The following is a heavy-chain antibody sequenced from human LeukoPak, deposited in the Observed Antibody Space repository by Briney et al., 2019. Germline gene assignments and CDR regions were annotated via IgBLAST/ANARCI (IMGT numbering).Heavy chain of an antibody. V-gene: IGHV3-23*01. Sequence: GGSLRLSCAASGFTLSTYAMSWVRQTPGKGLEWVAATSSSDAGTYHADSVRGRFTISRDNSKNTLYLQMNSLRVEDTAVYYCARDGDGDYVFSYYFDYWGQGTLVTVSS. D-gene: IGHD4-17*01. CDR1: GFTLSTYA. CDR2: TSSSDAGT. J-gene: IGHJ4*02. CDR3: ARDGDGDYVFSYYFDY.